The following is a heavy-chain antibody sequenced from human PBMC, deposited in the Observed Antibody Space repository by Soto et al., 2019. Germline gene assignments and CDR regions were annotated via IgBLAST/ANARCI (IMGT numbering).Heavy chain of an antibody. CDR2: IKSKANSYGT. J-gene: IGHJ4*02. CDR3: RIWIGDMLPDS. D-gene: IGHD3-10*01. V-gene: IGHV3-73*01. Sequence: PGGSLRLSCAASGFTFSGSIIHWVRQASGKGLEWVGRIKSKANSYGTAYAASVRGRFTISRDDSKNTAYLQMDSLKIEDTAVYYCRIWIGDMLPDSWGQGTLVTVSS. CDR1: GFTFSGSI.